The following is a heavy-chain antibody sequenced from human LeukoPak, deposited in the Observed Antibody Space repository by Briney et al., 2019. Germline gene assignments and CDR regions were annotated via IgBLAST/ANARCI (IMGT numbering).Heavy chain of an antibody. CDR3: ARHATTQLGKGFDY. D-gene: IGHD1/OR15-1a*01. Sequence: SETLSPTCTVSGGSISSSSYYWGWIRQPPGKGLEWIGSIYYSGSSYYNPSLKSRVTISVDTSKNQFSLKLSSVTAADTAVYYCARHATTQLGKGFDYWGQGTLVTVSS. J-gene: IGHJ4*02. CDR2: IYYSGSS. CDR1: GGSISSSSYY. V-gene: IGHV4-39*01.